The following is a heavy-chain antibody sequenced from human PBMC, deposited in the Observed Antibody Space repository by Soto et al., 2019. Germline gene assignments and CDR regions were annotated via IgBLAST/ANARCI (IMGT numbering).Heavy chain of an antibody. Sequence: GESLKISCKGSGYSFTSYWISWVRQMPGKGLEWMGRIDPSDSYTNYSPSLQGHVTISADKSISTAYLQWSSLKASDTAMYYCARQRGSIVVVPAATNWFDPWGQGTLVTVSS. J-gene: IGHJ5*02. CDR2: IDPSDSYT. V-gene: IGHV5-10-1*01. D-gene: IGHD2-2*01. CDR1: GYSFTSYW. CDR3: ARQRGSIVVVPAATNWFDP.